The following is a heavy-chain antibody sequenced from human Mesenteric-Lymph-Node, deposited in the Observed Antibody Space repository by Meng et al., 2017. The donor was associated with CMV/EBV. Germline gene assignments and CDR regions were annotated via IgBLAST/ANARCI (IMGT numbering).Heavy chain of an antibody. D-gene: IGHD3-22*01. CDR2: ISYDGSNK. CDR3: ARVEDYYDSSGYYSAFDY. J-gene: IGHJ4*02. Sequence: FSSYAMHWVRQAPGKGLEWVAVISYDGSNKYYADSVKGRFTISRDNSKNTLYLQMNSLRAEDTAVYYCARVEDYYDSSGYYSAFDYWGQGTLVTVSS. CDR1: FSSYA. V-gene: IGHV3-30*04.